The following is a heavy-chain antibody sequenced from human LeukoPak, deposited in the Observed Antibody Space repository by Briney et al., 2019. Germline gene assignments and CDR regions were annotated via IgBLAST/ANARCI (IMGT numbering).Heavy chain of an antibody. CDR2: IYTTGRT. CDR3: AREYSNSRLYDY. D-gene: IGHD5-12*01. V-gene: IGHV4-4*07. Sequence: PSETLSLTCTVSGXSISSFYWSWFRQPAGRALEWIGRIYTTGRTDYNPSLKSRVTMSVDTSKNQFSLKLSSVTAADTAVYYCAREYSNSRLYDYWGQGTLVTVSS. CDR1: GXSISSFY. J-gene: IGHJ4*02.